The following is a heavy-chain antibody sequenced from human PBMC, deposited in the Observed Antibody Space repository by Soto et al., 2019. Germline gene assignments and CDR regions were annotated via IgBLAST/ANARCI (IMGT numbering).Heavy chain of an antibody. CDR3: AREGNWNDEVYYYYGMDV. CDR2: ISYDGSNK. J-gene: IGHJ6*02. V-gene: IGHV3-30-3*01. D-gene: IGHD1-20*01. Sequence: GGSLRLSCAASGFTFSSYAMHWVRQAPGKGLEWVAVISYDGSNKYYADSVKGRFTISRDNSKNTLYLQMNSLRAEDTAVYYCAREGNWNDEVYYYYGMDVWGQGTTVTVSS. CDR1: GFTFSSYA.